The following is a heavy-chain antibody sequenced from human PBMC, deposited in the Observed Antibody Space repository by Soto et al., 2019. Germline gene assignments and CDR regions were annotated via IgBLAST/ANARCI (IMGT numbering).Heavy chain of an antibody. CDR2: INPSGGST. D-gene: IGHD4-17*01. CDR1: GYTFTSYY. CDR3: ARDRKGSTVDYYYYGMDV. Sequence: GASVKVSCKASGYTFTSYYMHWVRQAPGQGLEWMGIINPSGGSTSYAQKFQGRVTMTRDTSTSTVYMELSSLRSEDTAVYYCARDRKGSTVDYYYYGMDVWGQGTTVTVSS. J-gene: IGHJ6*02. V-gene: IGHV1-46*01.